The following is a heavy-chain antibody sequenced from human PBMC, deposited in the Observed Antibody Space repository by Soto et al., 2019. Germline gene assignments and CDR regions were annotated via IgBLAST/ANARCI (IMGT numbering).Heavy chain of an antibody. J-gene: IGHJ5*02. CDR3: ARCPRFDP. CDR2: IIPILGIA. V-gene: IGHV1-69*02. CDR1: GGTFSSYT. Sequence: SVKVSCKASGGTFSSYTISWVRQAPGQGLEWMGRIIPILGIANYAQKLQGRVTTTADKSTSTAYMELSSLRSEDTAVYYCARCPRFDPWGQGTLVTVSS.